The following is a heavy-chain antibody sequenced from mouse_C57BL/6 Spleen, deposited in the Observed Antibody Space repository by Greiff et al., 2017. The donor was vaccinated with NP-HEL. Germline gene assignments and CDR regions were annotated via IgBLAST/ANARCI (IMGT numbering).Heavy chain of an antibody. D-gene: IGHD3-2*02. CDR1: GYTFTSYW. J-gene: IGHJ3*01. CDR3: ARYPRSSGYEAGLAD. V-gene: IGHV1-53*01. Sequence: QVQLKQPGTELVKPGASVKLSCKASGYTFTSYWMHWVKQRPGQGLEWIGNINTSNGGTNYNEKFKSKATLTVDKSSSTAYMQLSSLTSEDSAVYECARYPRSSGYEAGLADWGQGTLVTVSA. CDR2: INTSNGGT.